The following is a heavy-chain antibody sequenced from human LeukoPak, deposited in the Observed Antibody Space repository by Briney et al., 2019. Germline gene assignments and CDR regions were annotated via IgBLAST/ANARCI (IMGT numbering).Heavy chain of an antibody. CDR2: IYYSGST. CDR3: ARDLDYDGIDY. Sequence: SETLSLTCTVSGGSISSGSYYWSWIRQPPGKGLEWIGYIYYSGSTNYNPSLKSRVTISVDTSKNQFSLKLSSVTAADTAVYYCARDLDYDGIDYWGQGTLVTVSS. V-gene: IGHV4-61*01. CDR1: GGSISSGSYY. D-gene: IGHD3-22*01. J-gene: IGHJ4*02.